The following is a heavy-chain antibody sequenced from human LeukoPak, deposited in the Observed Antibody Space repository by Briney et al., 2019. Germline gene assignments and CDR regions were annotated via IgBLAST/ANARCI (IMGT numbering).Heavy chain of an antibody. D-gene: IGHD2-8*01. Sequence: PSETLSLTCTVSGGSISSYYWSWIRQPPGKGLEWIGYTYHSGTTNYDSSLESRVTMSLDTSRSQFSLNLTSVTAADTAVYYCARHGVTRWYFDLWGRGTLVTVSS. CDR1: GGSISSYY. CDR2: TYHSGTT. J-gene: IGHJ2*01. CDR3: ARHGVTRWYFDL. V-gene: IGHV4-59*08.